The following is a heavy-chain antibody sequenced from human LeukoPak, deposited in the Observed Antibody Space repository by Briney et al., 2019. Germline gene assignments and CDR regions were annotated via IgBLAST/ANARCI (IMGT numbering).Heavy chain of an antibody. Sequence: SETLSLTCTVSGGSISSSSYYWGWIRQPPGKGREGMGGTYYSGSTYYNPSLKSRVTISVDTSKNQFSLKLSSVTAADTAVYYCASLPLIAAASRDAFDIWGQGTMVTVSS. J-gene: IGHJ3*02. D-gene: IGHD6-25*01. CDR3: ASLPLIAAASRDAFDI. CDR2: TYYSGST. CDR1: GGSISSSSYY. V-gene: IGHV4-39*01.